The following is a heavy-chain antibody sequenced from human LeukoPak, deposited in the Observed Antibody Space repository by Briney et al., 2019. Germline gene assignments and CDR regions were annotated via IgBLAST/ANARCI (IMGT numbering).Heavy chain of an antibody. CDR1: GFTVSSNY. V-gene: IGHV3-30-3*01. CDR2: ISYDGSNK. Sequence: GGSLRLSCAASGFTVSSNYMSWVRQAPGKGLEWVAVISYDGSNKYYADSVKGRFTISRDNSKNTLYLQMNSLRAEDTAVYYCARGWELPWFDPWGQGTLVTVSS. D-gene: IGHD1-26*01. CDR3: ARGWELPWFDP. J-gene: IGHJ5*02.